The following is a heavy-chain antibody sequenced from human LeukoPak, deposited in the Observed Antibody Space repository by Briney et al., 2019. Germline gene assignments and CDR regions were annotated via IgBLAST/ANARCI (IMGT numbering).Heavy chain of an antibody. CDR2: IYPGDSNI. CDR3: ARRVEYNYGSGSYWYFDI. D-gene: IGHD3-10*01. CDR1: DYSFANYW. J-gene: IGHJ2*01. Sequence: GESLKISCKGSDYSFANYWIGWVSQMPGRGLEWMGIIYPGDSNIRYGPSFQGQVTISADRSISPAYLQWSSLKASDTAMYYCARRVEYNYGSGSYWYFDIWGRGTLVTVSS. V-gene: IGHV5-51*01.